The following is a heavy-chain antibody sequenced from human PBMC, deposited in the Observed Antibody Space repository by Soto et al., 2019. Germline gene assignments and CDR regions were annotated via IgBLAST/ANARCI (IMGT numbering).Heavy chain of an antibody. J-gene: IGHJ6*02. V-gene: IGHV5-51*01. CDR3: ARRGYSYGLDV. CDR1: GDNFATYW. CDR2: IYPGDSDT. D-gene: IGHD5-18*01. Sequence: PGESLKISCKGSGDNFATYWIAWVRQLPGKGPEWMGIIYPGDSDTSYSPSFQGQVTISVDKSLSTAYLQWNSLKASDTAVYYCARRGYSYGLDVWGQGTKVTVSS.